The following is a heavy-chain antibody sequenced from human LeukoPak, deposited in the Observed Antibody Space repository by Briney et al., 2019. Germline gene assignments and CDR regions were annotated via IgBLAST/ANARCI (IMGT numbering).Heavy chain of an antibody. J-gene: IGHJ3*02. CDR3: ARRGYYGSSGRSGAFDI. D-gene: IGHD3-22*01. Sequence: GESLKISCKGSGYSFTSYWIGRVRQMPGKGLEGMVIIYPGDSDTRYSPAFQGQVPIPANKSISTAYLQWSSLKASNTAMHYCARRGYYGSSGRSGAFDIWSQGTMVTVSS. CDR2: IYPGDSDT. V-gene: IGHV5-51*01. CDR1: GYSFTSYW.